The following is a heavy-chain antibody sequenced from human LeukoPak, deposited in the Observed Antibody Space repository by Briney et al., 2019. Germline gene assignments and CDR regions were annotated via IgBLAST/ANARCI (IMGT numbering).Heavy chain of an antibody. CDR2: IYYSGST. J-gene: IGHJ4*02. Sequence: NPSETLSLTCTVSGDSIGSSSYYWGWIRQSPGKGLEWIGSIYYSGSTYYNPSLKSRVTISVDTSKNQFSLNLSSVTAADTAVYYCARESDTAMVTDYWGQGTLVTVSS. D-gene: IGHD5-18*01. CDR1: GDSIGSSSYY. V-gene: IGHV4-39*07. CDR3: ARESDTAMVTDY.